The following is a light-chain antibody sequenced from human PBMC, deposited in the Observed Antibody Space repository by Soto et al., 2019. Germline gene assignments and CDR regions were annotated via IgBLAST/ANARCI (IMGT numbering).Light chain of an antibody. CDR3: QVWDSSSDHVV. J-gene: IGLJ2*01. CDR2: DDS. V-gene: IGLV3-21*02. CDR1: NIESKS. Sequence: SYELTQPPSVSVAPGQSARITCGGNNIESKSVHGYQQKPGQAPVLVVYDDSDRPSGIPERFSGSNSGNTATLTISRVEAGDEADYYCQVWDSSSDHVVFGGGTKVTVL.